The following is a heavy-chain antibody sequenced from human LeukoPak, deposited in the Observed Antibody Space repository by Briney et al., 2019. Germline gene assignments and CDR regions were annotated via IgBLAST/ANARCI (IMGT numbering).Heavy chain of an antibody. V-gene: IGHV1-2*02. Sequence: GASVKVSCKASGYTFTGYHMHWVRQAPGQGLEWMGWINPNSGGTNYAQKFQGRVTMTRDTSISTTYMELSRLRSDDTAVYYCARTADYGDYVDYWGQGTLVTVSS. D-gene: IGHD4-17*01. CDR2: INPNSGGT. CDR3: ARTADYGDYVDY. CDR1: GYTFTGYH. J-gene: IGHJ4*02.